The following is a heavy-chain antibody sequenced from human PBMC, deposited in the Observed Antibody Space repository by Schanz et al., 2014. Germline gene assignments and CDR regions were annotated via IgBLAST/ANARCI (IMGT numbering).Heavy chain of an antibody. V-gene: IGHV3-23*04. D-gene: IGHD2-2*01. Sequence: EVHLEESGGGVVQPGRSLRLSCAASGFTFHTYDMHWVRQAPGKGLEWVSGIGGSGDSTHYADSVKGRFTISRDNAKISLFLQMNSLSAEDTAVYYCAQVAPAATYRDSWGLATLVTVSS. CDR3: AQVAPAATYRDS. J-gene: IGHJ4*02. CDR2: IGGSGDST. CDR1: GFTFHTYD.